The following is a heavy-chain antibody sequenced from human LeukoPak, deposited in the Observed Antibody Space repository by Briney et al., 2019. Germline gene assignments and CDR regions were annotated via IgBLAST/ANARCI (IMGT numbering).Heavy chain of an antibody. V-gene: IGHV3-48*04. CDR2: ISSSSSTI. D-gene: IGHD6-25*01. J-gene: IGHJ4*02. CDR1: GFTFSSYS. Sequence: GGSLRLSCAASGFTFSSYSMNWVRQAPGKGLEWVSYISSSSSTIYYADSVKGRFTISRDNAKNSLYLQMNSLRAEDTAVYYCARVSARALDYWGQGTLVTVSS. CDR3: ARVSARALDY.